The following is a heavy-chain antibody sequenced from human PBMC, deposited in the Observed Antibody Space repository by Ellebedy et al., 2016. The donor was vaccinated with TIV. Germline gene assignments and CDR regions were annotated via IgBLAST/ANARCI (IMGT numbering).Heavy chain of an antibody. CDR3: ATGWDTSMAHYHFYMDV. J-gene: IGHJ6*03. D-gene: IGHD5-18*01. CDR2: IKSKTEGGAT. V-gene: IGHV3-15*01. Sequence: GESLKISXAASGFTFSDAWMTWVRQTPGKGLEWVGHIKSKTEGGATDYATPVKGRFTISRDDSKDTLYLQMNSLQTEDTALYYCATGWDTSMAHYHFYMDVWGKGTTVTVSS. CDR1: GFTFSDAW.